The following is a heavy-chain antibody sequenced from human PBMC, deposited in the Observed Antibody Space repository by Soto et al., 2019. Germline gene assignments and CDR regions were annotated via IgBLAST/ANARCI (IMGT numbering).Heavy chain of an antibody. D-gene: IGHD3-16*01. CDR2: IIPIFGAP. J-gene: IGHJ3*01. CDR3: ARDLDSHVWGSYAAFDV. V-gene: IGHV1-69*01. CDR1: GDTFISHS. Sequence: QVQLVQSGAEVKKPGSSVKVSCKTSGDTFISHSIRWVRQAPGQGRQWLGGIIPIFGAPNYAQKFQGRVPTSADESTSTAYMELRSLRSEDTAVYYCARDLDSHVWGSYAAFDVWGQGTLVTGSS.